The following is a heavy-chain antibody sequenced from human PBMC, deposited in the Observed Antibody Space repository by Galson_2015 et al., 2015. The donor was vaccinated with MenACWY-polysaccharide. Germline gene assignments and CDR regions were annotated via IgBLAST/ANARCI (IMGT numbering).Heavy chain of an antibody. CDR3: SSTSYSSSWNPFDY. CDR2: IFPGGPDT. D-gene: IGHD6-13*01. V-gene: IGHV5-51*01. CDR1: GYSFTSYW. J-gene: IGHJ4*02. Sequence: QSGAAVKKPGESLKISWKGSGYSFTSYWVGWVRQMPGEGVEWMGVIFPGGPDTRYSPSFQGQVTISADKSISTAYLQWSSLKASDSAMYYCSSTSYSSSWNPFDYWGQGTLVTVSS.